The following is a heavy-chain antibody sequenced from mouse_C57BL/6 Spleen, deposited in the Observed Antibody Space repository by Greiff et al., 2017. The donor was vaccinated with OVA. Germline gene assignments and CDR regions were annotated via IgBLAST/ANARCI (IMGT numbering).Heavy chain of an antibody. J-gene: IGHJ2*01. CDR1: GYTFTDYY. Sequence: EVKLQQSGPELVKPGASVKISCKASGYTFTDYYMNWVKQSHGKSLEWIGDINPNNGGTSYNQKFKGKATLTVDKSSSTAYMELRSLTSEDSAVYYCARRNYPYYFDYWGQGTTLTVSS. CDR2: INPNNGGT. CDR3: ARRNYPYYFDY. D-gene: IGHD2-1*01. V-gene: IGHV1-26*01.